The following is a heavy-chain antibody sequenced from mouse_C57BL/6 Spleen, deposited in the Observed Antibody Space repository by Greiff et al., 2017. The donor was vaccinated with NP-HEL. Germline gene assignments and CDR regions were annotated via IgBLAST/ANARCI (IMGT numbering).Heavy chain of an antibody. V-gene: IGHV5-15*01. CDR2: ISNLAYSI. Sequence: EVKLMESGGGLVQPGGSLKLSCAASGFTFSDYGMAWVRQAPRKGPEWVAFISNLAYSIYYADTVTGRFTISRENAKNTLYLEMSSLRSEDTAMYYCARSDSPGAMDYWGQGTSVTVSS. CDR3: ARSDSPGAMDY. J-gene: IGHJ4*01. CDR1: GFTFSDYG. D-gene: IGHD3-2*01.